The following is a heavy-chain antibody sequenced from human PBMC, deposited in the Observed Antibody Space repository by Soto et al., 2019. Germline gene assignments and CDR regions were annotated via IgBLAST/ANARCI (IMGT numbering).Heavy chain of an antibody. D-gene: IGHD2-15*01. V-gene: IGHV1-18*01. Sequence: QVQLVQSGAEVKKAGASVKVSCKASGYTFTSYGISWVRQAPGQGLEWMGWISAYNGNTNYAQKLQGRVTMTTDTSTSTAYMELRSLRSDDTAVYYCARSIIGYCSGGSCYAYFDIWGQGTMVTVSS. J-gene: IGHJ3*02. CDR3: ARSIIGYCSGGSCYAYFDI. CDR1: GYTFTSYG. CDR2: ISAYNGNT.